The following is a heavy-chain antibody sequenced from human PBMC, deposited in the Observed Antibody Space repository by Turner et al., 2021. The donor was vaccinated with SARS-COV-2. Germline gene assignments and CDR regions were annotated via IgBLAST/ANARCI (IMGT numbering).Heavy chain of an antibody. D-gene: IGHD3-10*01. CDR1: GFSFSRNV. Sequence: EVQLLESGGGLVQPGRSLRLSCADSGFSFSRNVMSWVRQAPGKGLEWVSAISGSGDNTYYADSVKGRFTISRDNSKNTLYLQMNSLRDDDTAVYYCAKDRKTYYYGSALDSWGQGTLVTVSS. CDR2: ISGSGDNT. V-gene: IGHV3-23*01. CDR3: AKDRKTYYYGSALDS. J-gene: IGHJ4*02.